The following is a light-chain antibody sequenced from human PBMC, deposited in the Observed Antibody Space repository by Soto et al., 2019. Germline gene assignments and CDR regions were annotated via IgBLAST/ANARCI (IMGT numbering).Light chain of an antibody. V-gene: IGLV2-18*02. CDR3: SSYTGSSVI. J-gene: IGLJ2*01. Sequence: QSVLTQPPSVSGSPGQSVTISCTGTSSDVGSYNRVSWYQQPPGTAPKLMIYEVSNRPSGVPDRFSGSKSGNTASLTISGLQAEDEADYYCSSYTGSSVIFGGGTKLTVL. CDR2: EVS. CDR1: SSDVGSYNR.